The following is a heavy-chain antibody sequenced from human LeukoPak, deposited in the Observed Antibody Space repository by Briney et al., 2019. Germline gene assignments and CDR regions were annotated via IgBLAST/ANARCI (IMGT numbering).Heavy chain of an antibody. Sequence: GGSLRLSCAASGFTFSDYAMHWARQAPGKGLEWVAVLSYGGTNKYYADSVKGRFTISRDNSKNTMFLQMNSLRAEDTAVYHCARDRSGYANDAFDFWGQGTMVTVSS. J-gene: IGHJ3*01. CDR3: ARDRSGYANDAFDF. CDR2: LSYGGTNK. V-gene: IGHV3-30-3*01. CDR1: GFTFSDYA. D-gene: IGHD3-3*01.